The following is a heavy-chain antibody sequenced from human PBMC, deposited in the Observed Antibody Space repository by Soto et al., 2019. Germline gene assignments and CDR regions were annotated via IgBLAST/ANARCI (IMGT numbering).Heavy chain of an antibody. Sequence: QITLKESGPTLVRPTQTLTLTCTFSGFSLSTSGVGVGWIRQPPGKALEWLALIYWVDDKRYSASLKIRLTITKDTSKNQVVLTMTNMDPVDTATYYCAHSRCGGDCLQSYSSHYYYGMDVWGQGTTVTVSS. D-gene: IGHD2-21*02. CDR1: GFSLSTSGVG. J-gene: IGHJ6*02. CDR2: IYWVDDK. V-gene: IGHV2-5*02. CDR3: AHSRCGGDCLQSYSSHYYYGMDV.